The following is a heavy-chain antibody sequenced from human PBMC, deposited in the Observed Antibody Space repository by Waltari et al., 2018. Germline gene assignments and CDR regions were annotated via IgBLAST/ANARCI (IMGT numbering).Heavy chain of an antibody. Sequence: QVQLVQSGAEVKKPGSSVKVSCKASGRTFSSYAISWVTQAPGQGLEWMGGIIPILGIANYAQKFQGRVTITADESTSTAYMELSSLRSEDTAVYYCARSLGSSGWLNWFDPWGQGTLVTVSS. D-gene: IGHD6-19*01. V-gene: IGHV1-69*04. J-gene: IGHJ5*02. CDR3: ARSLGSSGWLNWFDP. CDR2: IIPILGIA. CDR1: GRTFSSYA.